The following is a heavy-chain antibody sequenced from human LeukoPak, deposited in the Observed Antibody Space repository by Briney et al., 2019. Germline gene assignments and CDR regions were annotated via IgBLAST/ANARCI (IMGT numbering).Heavy chain of an antibody. CDR3: AREVHSYGTPLGLDV. CDR1: GVTFSTYA. D-gene: IGHD4-17*01. Sequence: GGSLRLSCAASGVTFSTYAMSWVRQAPGKGLYWVSVLYSGDSTSYADSVKGRFTISRDNVKNTVYLQMNNLRVEDTAVYYCAREVHSYGTPLGLDVWGQGTTVTVSS. V-gene: IGHV3-53*01. J-gene: IGHJ6*02. CDR2: LYSGDST.